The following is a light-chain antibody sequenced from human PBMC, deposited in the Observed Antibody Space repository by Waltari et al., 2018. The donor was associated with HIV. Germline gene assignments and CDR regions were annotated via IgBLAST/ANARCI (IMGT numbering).Light chain of an antibody. CDR2: DAS. CDR1: QSGGSPNY. Sequence: EIVLTQSPGTLSLSPGERATLSRTASQSGGSPNYLSWNQQRPRQTLRLLISDASNRATGIPDRLSGSGSGTDFTFTIIRLEPEDFAVYYCQQYGNSPLFTFGPGTKVDIK. CDR3: QQYGNSPLFT. J-gene: IGKJ3*01. V-gene: IGKV3-20*01.